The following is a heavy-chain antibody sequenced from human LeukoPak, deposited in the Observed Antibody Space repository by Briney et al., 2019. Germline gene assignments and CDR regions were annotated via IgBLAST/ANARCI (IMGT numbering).Heavy chain of an antibody. CDR3: ARHVAPYYFDY. Sequence: GESLRVSCKGSGYSFTSYWIGWVRQMPRKGLEWMGIIYPGDSDTKYSPSFQGQVTISADKSTSTAYLQWSSLKASDTAMYYCARHVAPYYFDYWGQGTLVTVSS. CDR2: IYPGDSDT. J-gene: IGHJ4*02. V-gene: IGHV5-51*01. CDR1: GYSFTSYW.